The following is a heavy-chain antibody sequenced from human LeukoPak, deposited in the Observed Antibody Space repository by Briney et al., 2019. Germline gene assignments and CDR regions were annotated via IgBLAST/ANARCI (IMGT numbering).Heavy chain of an antibody. Sequence: GGSLRLSCAAPGFTFSSYAMSWVRQAPGKGLEWVSAISGSGGSTYYVDSVKGRFTISRDNSKNTLYLQMNSLRAEDTAVYYCAKLGGDRGYFDYWGQGTLVTVSS. CDR2: ISGSGGST. J-gene: IGHJ4*02. D-gene: IGHD3-16*01. CDR1: GFTFSSYA. V-gene: IGHV3-23*01. CDR3: AKLGGDRGYFDY.